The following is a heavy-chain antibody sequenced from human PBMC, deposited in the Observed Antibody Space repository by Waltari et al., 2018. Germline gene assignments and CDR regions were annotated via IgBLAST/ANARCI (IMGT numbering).Heavy chain of an antibody. D-gene: IGHD2-21*01. V-gene: IGHV3-23*01. Sequence: EVQLSESGGCLVQPGGSLRLSCATSGLTLSTYGRSWVRKAPGKGLEWVADIRDNGNTHYADSVKGRFTISRDISNSIVYLQMQSLRDEDTALYYCVGARDTPWGQGTLVTVSS. CDR2: IRDNGNT. J-gene: IGHJ5*02. CDR3: VGARDTP. CDR1: GLTLSTYG.